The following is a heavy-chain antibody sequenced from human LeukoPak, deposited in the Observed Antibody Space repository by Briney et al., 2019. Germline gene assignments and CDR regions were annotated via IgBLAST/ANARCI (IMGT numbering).Heavy chain of an antibody. V-gene: IGHV4-39*01. J-gene: IGHJ4*02. CDR2: IYYSGST. CDR3: ARRYCSGGSCYLDY. CDR1: GGSISSSYYY. Sequence: SETLSLTCTVSGGSISSSYYYWGWIRQPPGKGLEWIGSIYYSGSTYYNPSLKSRVTISVDTSKNQFSLKLSSVTAADTAVYYCARRYCSGGSCYLDYWGQGTLVTVSS. D-gene: IGHD2-15*01.